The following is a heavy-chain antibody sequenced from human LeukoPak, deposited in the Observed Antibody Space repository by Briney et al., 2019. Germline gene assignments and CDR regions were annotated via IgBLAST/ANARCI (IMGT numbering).Heavy chain of an antibody. Sequence: ASVKVSCKVSGYTITELSMHWVRQAPGKGLEWMGGFDPEDGETIYAQKFQGRVTMTEDTSTDTAYMELSSLRSEDTAVYYCATLYSSSPCFDPWGQGTLVTVSS. CDR1: GYTITELS. CDR3: ATLYSSSPCFDP. J-gene: IGHJ5*02. V-gene: IGHV1-24*01. CDR2: FDPEDGET. D-gene: IGHD6-13*01.